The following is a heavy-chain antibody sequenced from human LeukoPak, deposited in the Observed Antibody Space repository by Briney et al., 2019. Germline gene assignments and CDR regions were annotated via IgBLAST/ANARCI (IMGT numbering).Heavy chain of an antibody. CDR1: GYTFSSYY. CDR3: ARGRIAVAAGSYYFDY. CDR2: INPSGGST. D-gene: IGHD6-19*01. J-gene: IGHJ4*02. Sequence: ASVKVSCKASGYTFSSYYMHWVRQAPGEGLEWMGIINPSGGSTSYAQKLQGRVTMTTDTSTSTAYMELRSLRSDDTAVYYCARGRIAVAAGSYYFDYWGQGTLVTVSS. V-gene: IGHV1-46*01.